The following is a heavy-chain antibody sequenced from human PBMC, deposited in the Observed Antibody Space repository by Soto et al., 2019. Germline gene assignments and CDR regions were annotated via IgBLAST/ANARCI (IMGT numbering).Heavy chain of an antibody. CDR2: INAGNGNT. V-gene: IGHV1-3*01. D-gene: IGHD3-10*01. CDR3: ARGINVYYFDY. Sequence: QVQLVQSGAEVKKPGASVKVSCKASGYTFTSYGMHWVRQAPGQRLEWMGWINAGNGNTKYSQKFQGRVTITRDTSASTAYMELSSLRSEDTAVYYWARGINVYYFDYWGQGTLVTVSS. J-gene: IGHJ4*02. CDR1: GYTFTSYG.